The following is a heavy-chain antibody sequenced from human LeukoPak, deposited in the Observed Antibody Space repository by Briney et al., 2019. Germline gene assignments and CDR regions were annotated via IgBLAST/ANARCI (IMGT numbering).Heavy chain of an antibody. J-gene: IGHJ4*02. Sequence: GRSLKLSCAASGFTFSSYAMNWVRQAPGKGLEWVSYISSSGSTIYYTESVQGRFTISRDNAKNSLYLQMNTLRAEDTAVYYCARDPLGIQLWLRSYFDYWGQGTLVTVSS. CDR1: GFTFSSYA. CDR2: ISSSGSTI. D-gene: IGHD5-18*01. CDR3: ARDPLGIQLWLRSYFDY. V-gene: IGHV3-48*03.